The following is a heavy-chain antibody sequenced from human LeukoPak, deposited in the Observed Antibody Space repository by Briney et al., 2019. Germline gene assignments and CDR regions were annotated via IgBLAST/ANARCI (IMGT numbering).Heavy chain of an antibody. V-gene: IGHV4-30-4*08. D-gene: IGHD2-2*02. Sequence: PSETLSLTCTVSGGSISSGDYYWSWIRQPPGKGLEWIGYIYYSGSTYYNPSLKSRVTISVDTPKNQFSLKLSSVTAADTAVYYCARAPYCSSTSCYIGHYYYYMDVWGKGTTVTVSS. CDR2: IYYSGST. J-gene: IGHJ6*03. CDR1: GGSISSGDYY. CDR3: ARAPYCSSTSCYIGHYYYYMDV.